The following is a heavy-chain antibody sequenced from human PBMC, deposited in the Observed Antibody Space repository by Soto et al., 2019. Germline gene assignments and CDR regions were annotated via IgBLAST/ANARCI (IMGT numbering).Heavy chain of an antibody. V-gene: IGHV3-66*01. D-gene: IGHD5-12*01. CDR3: ARDDALGYSGRCYGEPLYG. CDR1: GFTVSSKY. Sequence: GGSLRLSCAASGFTVSSKYMSWVRQAPGKGLEWVSLIQSGGPTYYADSVKGRFTISRDTSENTVHLQMDSLRAEDTAVYYCARDDALGYSGRCYGEPLYGWGKGSTVTVDS. J-gene: IGHJ6*04. CDR2: IQSGGPT.